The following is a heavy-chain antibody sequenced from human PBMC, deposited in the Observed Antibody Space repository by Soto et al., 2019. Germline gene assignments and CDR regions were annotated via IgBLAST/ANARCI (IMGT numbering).Heavy chain of an antibody. CDR3: AIPVVFSPHDTEDFWSGYPWFDP. CDR2: IYPGDSDT. Sequence: GESLKISCKGSGYSFTSYWIGWVRQMPGKGLEWMGIIYPGDSDTRYSPSFQGQVTISADKSISTAYLQWSSLKASDTAMYYCAIPVVFSPHDTEDFWSGYPWFDPWGQGTLVTVSS. V-gene: IGHV5-51*01. J-gene: IGHJ5*02. CDR1: GYSFTSYW. D-gene: IGHD3-3*01.